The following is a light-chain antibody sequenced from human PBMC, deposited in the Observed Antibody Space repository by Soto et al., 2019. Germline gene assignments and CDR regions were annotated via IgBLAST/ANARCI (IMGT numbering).Light chain of an antibody. CDR3: QHSYSSPPWT. J-gene: IGKJ1*01. Sequence: DIQMTQSPASLSASVGDRVTISCRASQTISTCLNWYQQKPGTAPRLLIYRASSVQSGVPPRVSGSGSGRDFTLTISSLRPEDIATYFCQHSYSSPPWTFGQGTKVEV. V-gene: IGKV1-39*01. CDR2: RAS. CDR1: QTISTC.